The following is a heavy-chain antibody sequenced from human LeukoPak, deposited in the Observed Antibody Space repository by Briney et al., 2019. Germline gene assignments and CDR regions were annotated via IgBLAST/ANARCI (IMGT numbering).Heavy chain of an antibody. V-gene: IGHV3-30-3*01. CDR1: GFTFSSYA. CDR3: ARKPLFGANSYFDY. J-gene: IGHJ4*02. Sequence: TGGSLRLSCAASGFTFSSYAMYWVRQAPGKGLEWVAVISNHGINKYYADPVKGRFTISRDNSKNTLYLQMNSLRAEDTAVYYCARKPLFGANSYFDYWGQGTLVTVSS. CDR2: ISNHGINK. D-gene: IGHD4/OR15-4a*01.